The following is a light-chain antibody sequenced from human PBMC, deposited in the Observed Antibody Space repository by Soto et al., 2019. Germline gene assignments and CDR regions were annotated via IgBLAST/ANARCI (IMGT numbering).Light chain of an antibody. CDR1: SSDVGGYNY. CDR2: EVN. Sequence: QSALTQPASASGSPGQSVTISCTGASSDVGGYNYVSWYQQHPGKAPKLMIYEVNKRPSGVPDRFSGSKSGNTASLTVSGLQAEDEAGYYCSSYAGSNNFVVFGGGTKLTVL. J-gene: IGLJ2*01. V-gene: IGLV2-8*01. CDR3: SSYAGSNNFVV.